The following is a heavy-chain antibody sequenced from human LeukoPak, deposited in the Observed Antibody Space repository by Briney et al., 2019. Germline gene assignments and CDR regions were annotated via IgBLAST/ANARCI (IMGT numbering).Heavy chain of an antibody. Sequence: GGSLRLSCAASGFTFSSYGMHWVRQAPGKGLEWVAVISYDGSNKYYADSVKGRFTISRDNSKNTLYLQMNSLRAEDTAVYYCAKDGGSLGLAAFDIWGQGTMVTVSP. V-gene: IGHV3-30*18. D-gene: IGHD3-16*01. CDR1: GFTFSSYG. J-gene: IGHJ3*02. CDR3: AKDGGSLGLAAFDI. CDR2: ISYDGSNK.